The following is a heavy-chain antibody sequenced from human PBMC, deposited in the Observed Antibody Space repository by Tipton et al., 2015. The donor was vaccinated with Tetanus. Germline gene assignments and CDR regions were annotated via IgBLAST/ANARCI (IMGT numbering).Heavy chain of an antibody. CDR1: GFTFSNYG. Sequence: SLRLSCVASGFTFSNYGMNWVRQAPGKGLEWVSGISGAGAGIYYAESVKGRFTISRDNSKNTLYLQMNSLRGEDTAVYFCAKLTSYSSSSWYGMDVWGQGTAVTVSS. CDR3: AKLTSYSSSSWYGMDV. CDR2: ISGAGAGI. J-gene: IGHJ6*02. V-gene: IGHV3-23*01. D-gene: IGHD6-6*01.